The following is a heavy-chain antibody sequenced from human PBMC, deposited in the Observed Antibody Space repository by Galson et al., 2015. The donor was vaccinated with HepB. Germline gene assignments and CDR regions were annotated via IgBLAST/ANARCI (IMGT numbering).Heavy chain of an antibody. V-gene: IGHV3-48*03. J-gene: IGHJ3*02. CDR2: ISSSGSTI. CDR3: ARVTPYYYDSSGYEGGAFDI. CDR1: GFTFSSYE. Sequence: SLRLSCAASGFTFSSYEMNWVRQAPGKGLEWVSYISSSGSTIYYADSVKGRFTISRDNAKNSLYLQMNSLRAEDTAVYYCARVTPYYYDSSGYEGGAFDIWGQGTMVTVSS. D-gene: IGHD3-22*01.